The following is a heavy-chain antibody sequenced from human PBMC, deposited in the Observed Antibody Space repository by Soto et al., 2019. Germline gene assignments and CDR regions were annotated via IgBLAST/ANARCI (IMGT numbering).Heavy chain of an antibody. CDR2: IYYSGST. V-gene: IGHV4-39*01. D-gene: IGHD2-15*01. CDR3: ARLSHQPGAAACYYYMDV. CDR1: GGSISSGGYY. Sequence: SATLSLTCTVSGGSISSGGYYWSWIRQHPGKGLEWIGSIYYSGSTYYNPSLKSRVTISVDTSKNQFSLKLSSVTAADTAVYYCARLSHQPGAAACYYYMDVWGKGTTVTVSS. J-gene: IGHJ6*03.